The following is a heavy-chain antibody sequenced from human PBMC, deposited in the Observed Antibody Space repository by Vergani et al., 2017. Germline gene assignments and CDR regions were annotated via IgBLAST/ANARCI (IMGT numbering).Heavy chain of an antibody. CDR3: ARDRVAVACRLD. V-gene: IGHV3-53*01. CDR1: GFTVSSNY. Sequence: EVQLVESGGGLVKPGGSLRLSCAASGFTVSSNYMSWVRRAPGKGLEWVSVIYSGVSTYSADSVKGRFTISRDNSKNTLYLQMNSLRAEDTAVYYCARDRVAVACRLDWGQGTLVTVSS. J-gene: IGHJ4*02. CDR2: IYSGVST. D-gene: IGHD6-19*01.